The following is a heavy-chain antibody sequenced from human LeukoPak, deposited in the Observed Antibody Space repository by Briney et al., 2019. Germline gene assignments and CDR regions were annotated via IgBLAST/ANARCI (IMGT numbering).Heavy chain of an antibody. D-gene: IGHD3-22*01. CDR1: GFPLTSYG. CDR2: ISYDGANK. V-gene: IGHV3-30*03. Sequence: TGGSLRLSCAASGFPLTSYGVHWVRQAPGKGLEWVAVISYDGANKFYADSVKGRFTISRDTSKNTLYLQMDSLRAEDTAVYYCSSESRYWGQGTLVIVSS. J-gene: IGHJ4*02. CDR3: SSESRY.